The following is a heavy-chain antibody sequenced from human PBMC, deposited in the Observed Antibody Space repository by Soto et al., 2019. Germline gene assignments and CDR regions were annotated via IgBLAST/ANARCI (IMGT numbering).Heavy chain of an antibody. CDR1: GFTFSSYW. D-gene: IGHD6-19*01. J-gene: IGHJ2*01. CDR3: ARDLGSGWYWYFDL. Sequence: EVQLVESGGGLVQPGGSLRLSCAASGFTFSSYWMSWVRQAPGKGLEWVANIKQDGSEKYYVDSVKGRFTISRDNAKNSLYLQMNSLRAEDTAVYYCARDLGSGWYWYFDLWGRGTLVTVSS. V-gene: IGHV3-7*04. CDR2: IKQDGSEK.